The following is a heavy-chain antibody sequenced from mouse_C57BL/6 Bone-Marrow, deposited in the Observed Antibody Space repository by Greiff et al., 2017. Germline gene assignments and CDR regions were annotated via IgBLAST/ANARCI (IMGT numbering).Heavy chain of an antibody. CDR2: IWSGGST. D-gene: IGHD2-4*01. Sequence: VKLMESGPGLVQPSQSLSITCTVSGFSLTSDGVHWVRQSPGKGLEWLGVIWSGGSTDYNAAFISRMSISKDNAKSQVFVKMNSLQADDTAIYYCARRGIYDYYYAMDYWGQGTSVTVSS. V-gene: IGHV2-2*01. J-gene: IGHJ4*01. CDR1: GFSLTSDG. CDR3: ARRGIYDYYYAMDY.